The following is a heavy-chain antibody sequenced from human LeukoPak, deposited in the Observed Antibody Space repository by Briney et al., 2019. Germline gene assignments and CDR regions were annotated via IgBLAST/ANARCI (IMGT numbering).Heavy chain of an antibody. CDR3: ARGVSTPSDTGNYGGGYYYFEN. D-gene: IGHD4-11*01. V-gene: IGHV4-34*01. Sequence: SETLSLTCEAYGGPLSNYQWTWIRQSPEKGLEWIGKINHVGSSNYNPSLKTRVTVSLEAPKNQFSLELRSVTAADTALYYCARGVSTPSDTGNYGGGYYYFENWGQGILVTVSS. CDR2: INHVGSS. CDR1: GGPLSNYQ. J-gene: IGHJ4*02.